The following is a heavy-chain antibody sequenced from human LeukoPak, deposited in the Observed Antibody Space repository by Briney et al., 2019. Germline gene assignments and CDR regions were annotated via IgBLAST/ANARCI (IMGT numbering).Heavy chain of an antibody. Sequence: GGSLRLSCAASGFTFSSYWMSWVRQAPGKGLEWVANIKQDGSEKYYVDSVKGRFTISRDNAKNSLYLQMNSLRAEDTALYYCAKASSSSWYDGNWFDPWGQGTLVTVSS. CDR2: IKQDGSEK. CDR3: AKASSSSWYDGNWFDP. CDR1: GFTFSSYW. D-gene: IGHD6-13*01. V-gene: IGHV3-7*03. J-gene: IGHJ5*02.